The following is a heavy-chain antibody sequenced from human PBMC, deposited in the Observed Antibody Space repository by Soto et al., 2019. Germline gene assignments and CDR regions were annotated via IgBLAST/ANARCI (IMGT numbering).Heavy chain of an antibody. D-gene: IGHD6-19*01. J-gene: IGHJ5*02. CDR3: ARGVRSSGWFDP. CDR1: GGSFSGYY. CDR2: INHSGST. V-gene: IGHV4-34*01. Sequence: SETLSLTCAVYGGSFSGYYWSWIRQPPGKGLEWIGEINHSGSTNYNPSLKSRVTISVDTSKNQFSLKLSSVTAADTAVYYCARGVRSSGWFDPWGQGTLVTVSS.